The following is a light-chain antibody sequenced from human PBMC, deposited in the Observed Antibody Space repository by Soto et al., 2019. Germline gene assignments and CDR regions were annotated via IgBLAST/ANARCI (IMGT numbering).Light chain of an antibody. J-gene: IGKJ1*01. CDR2: ATS. Sequence: EIVLTQSPGTLSLSPGERATLSCRASQDVSSSYLAWYQQKPGQTPRLLIYATSRRATGIPDRFSGSWSGTDFTLTISRVEPEDFAVYYCQHYSSSPWTFGQGTTVEI. V-gene: IGKV3-20*01. CDR3: QHYSSSPWT. CDR1: QDVSSSY.